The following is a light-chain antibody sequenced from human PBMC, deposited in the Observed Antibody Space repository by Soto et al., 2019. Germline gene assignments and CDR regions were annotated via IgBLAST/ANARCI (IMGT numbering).Light chain of an antibody. CDR1: QGVDSD. CDR2: AAS. V-gene: IGKV1-39*01. CDR3: QQSYSTLVLT. Sequence: IQMTQSPSSLSASVGDRVTITCRASQGVDSDLSWYQQKPGKAPKLLLYAASSLHSGVPTRFRGSGSGTHFTLTISSLQPEDVATYYRQQSYSTLVLTFGGGTKVELK. J-gene: IGKJ4*01.